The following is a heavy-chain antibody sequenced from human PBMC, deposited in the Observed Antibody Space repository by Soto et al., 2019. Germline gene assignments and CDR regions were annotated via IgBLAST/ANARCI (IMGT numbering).Heavy chain of an antibody. CDR1: EFVFSSYG. D-gene: IGHD2-15*01. Sequence: QPGGSVRHSCAAPEFVFSSYGMLWVRQAPGKGLEWVAVISYDGSNKYYADSVKGRFTISRDNSKNTLYLQMNSLRAEDTAVYYCAKDHRWSFDYSGQGTLATVPS. V-gene: IGHV3-30*18. CDR3: AKDHRWSFDY. J-gene: IGHJ4*02. CDR2: ISYDGSNK.